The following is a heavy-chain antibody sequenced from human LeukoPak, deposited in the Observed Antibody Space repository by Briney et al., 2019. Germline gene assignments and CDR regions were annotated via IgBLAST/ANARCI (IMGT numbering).Heavy chain of an antibody. CDR3: ARGPPYGV. Sequence: GGSLRLSCAASGFTFDDYAMHWVRQAPGKGLEWVSLISGDGGSTYYADSVKGRFTISRDNAKNSLYLQMNSLRADDTAVYYCARGPPYGVWGQGTLVTVSS. D-gene: IGHD4-17*01. J-gene: IGHJ4*02. CDR2: ISGDGGST. V-gene: IGHV3-43*02. CDR1: GFTFDDYA.